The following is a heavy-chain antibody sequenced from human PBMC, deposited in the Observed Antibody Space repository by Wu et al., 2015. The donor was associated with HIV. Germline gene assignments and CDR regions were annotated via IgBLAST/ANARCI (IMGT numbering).Heavy chain of an antibody. CDR2: VIPSFGTA. CDR1: GGTFSSYG. Sequence: QVQLVQSGGEVKKPGSSVKVSCKASGGTFSSYGVTWVRQAPGQGLEWMGRVIPSFGTAKSAQKFQGRVTLTADGTTTTAYMELSNLKSEDTAVYFCTRSTFAGGSDTWYSFDKWGQGTLVSVSS. D-gene: IGHD2-15*01. V-gene: IGHV1-69*13. CDR3: TRSTFAGGSDTWYSFDK. J-gene: IGHJ4*02.